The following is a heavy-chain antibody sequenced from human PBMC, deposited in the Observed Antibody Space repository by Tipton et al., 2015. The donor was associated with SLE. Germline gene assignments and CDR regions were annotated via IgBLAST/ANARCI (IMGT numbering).Heavy chain of an antibody. CDR2: VYGSGKT. Sequence: LRLSCAVSGDSIANSHWSWIRKPPGQGLEWLGDVYGSGKTNPRSSLKSRLTISVDTSKNQFSLRLNSVTAADTAVYYCARHGGVTPFDPWGQGTLVTVSS. J-gene: IGHJ5*02. CDR3: ARHGGVTPFDP. V-gene: IGHV4-59*08. CDR1: GDSIANSH. D-gene: IGHD3-16*01.